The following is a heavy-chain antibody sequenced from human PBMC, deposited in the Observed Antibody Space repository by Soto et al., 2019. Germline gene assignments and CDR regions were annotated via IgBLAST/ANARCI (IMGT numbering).Heavy chain of an antibody. D-gene: IGHD3-10*01. Sequence: EEQLLESGGGLAQPGGSLRLSCVASGFSLGKYAMNWVRQAPGKGLEWVSSIHGGGAGTFYADSVKGRFTVSRDASKEALYIQRNSLRVDDTAVYFCARDAVTNNGEWDWCDPWGQGTLVTVSS. CDR3: ARDAVTNNGEWDWCDP. V-gene: IGHV3-23*01. CDR2: IHGGGAGT. CDR1: GFSLGKYA. J-gene: IGHJ5*02.